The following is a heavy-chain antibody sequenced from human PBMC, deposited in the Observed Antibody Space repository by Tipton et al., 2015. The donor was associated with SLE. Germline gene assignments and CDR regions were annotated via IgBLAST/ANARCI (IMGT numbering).Heavy chain of an antibody. CDR1: GGSISSYY. CDR2: INYSGST. V-gene: IGHV4-59*12. D-gene: IGHD6-13*01. J-gene: IGHJ5*02. CDR3: ARDLEGYSSTWFT. Sequence: TLSLTCTVSGGSISSYYWSWIRQPPGKGLEWIGYINYSGSTNYNPSLKSRVTISVDTSKNQFSLKLSSVTAADTAVYYCARDLEGYSSTWFTWGQGTLVTVSS.